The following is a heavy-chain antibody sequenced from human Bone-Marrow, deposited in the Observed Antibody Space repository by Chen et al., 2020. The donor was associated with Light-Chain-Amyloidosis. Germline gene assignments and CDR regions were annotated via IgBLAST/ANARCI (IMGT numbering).Heavy chain of an antibody. Sequence: EVLLEESGGGLIQPGGYLRLSCAAAGFSVSANYMSWVRQAPGKGLEWLSVIYDGGNKFYAESVRGRFTISRDNSKNTLSLEMNNLRAEDTAMYYCARGAIDYGDSLRFWGQGTLVTVSS. CDR3: ARGAIDYGDSLRF. J-gene: IGHJ4*02. D-gene: IGHD4-17*01. V-gene: IGHV3-53*01. CDR1: GFSVSANY. CDR2: IYDGGNK.